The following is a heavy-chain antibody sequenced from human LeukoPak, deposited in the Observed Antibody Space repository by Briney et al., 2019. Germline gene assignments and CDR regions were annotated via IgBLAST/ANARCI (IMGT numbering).Heavy chain of an antibody. Sequence: GGSLRLSCAASGFTFSSYSMNWVRQAPGKGLEWVSYISSSSSTIYYAGSVRGRFTISRDNAMNSLYLQMNSLRAEDTAVYYCARASYDSSGYYLGAGARADYWGQGTLVTVSS. J-gene: IGHJ4*02. V-gene: IGHV3-48*01. CDR1: GFTFSSYS. CDR3: ARASYDSSGYYLGAGARADY. CDR2: ISSSSSTI. D-gene: IGHD3-22*01.